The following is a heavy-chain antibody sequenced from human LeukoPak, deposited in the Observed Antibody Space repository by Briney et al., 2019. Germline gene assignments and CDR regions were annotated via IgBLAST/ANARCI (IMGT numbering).Heavy chain of an antibody. J-gene: IGHJ4*02. CDR1: GFTFSSYA. D-gene: IGHD6-13*01. V-gene: IGHV3-23*01. Sequence: GGSLRPSCAASGFTFSSYAMNWVRQAPGKGLEWVSACGTSGDTYYADSVRGRFTIFRDNAKNTVYLQMSSLRAEDTAVYYCAQKTPGTHPFDYWGQGTLVTVSS. CDR2: CGTSGDT. CDR3: AQKTPGTHPFDY.